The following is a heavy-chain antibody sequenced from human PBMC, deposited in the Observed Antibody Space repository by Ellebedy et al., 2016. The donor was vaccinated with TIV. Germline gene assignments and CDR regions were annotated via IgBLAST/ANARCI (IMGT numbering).Heavy chain of an antibody. D-gene: IGHD1-7*01. CDR1: GYIFTDYW. CDR3: ARLQSSMVGTTVPDS. V-gene: IGHV5-51*01. CDR2: IDPDYSDT. J-gene: IGHJ4*02. Sequence: GESLKISCAASGYIFTDYWVAWVRQTPGLGLEWMGIIDPDYSDTRYSPSFQGQVTISGDRSSSSTYVQWSSLRASDTAIYYCARLQSSMVGTTVPDSWGQGTQVIVSS.